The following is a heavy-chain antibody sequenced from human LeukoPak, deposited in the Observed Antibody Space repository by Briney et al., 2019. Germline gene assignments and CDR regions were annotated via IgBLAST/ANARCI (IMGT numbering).Heavy chain of an antibody. CDR1: GFTFSNAW. Sequence: KPGGSLRLSCAASGFTFSNAWMNWVRQAPGKGLEWVGRIKSKTDGGTTDYAAPVKGRFTISRDDSKNTLYLQMNSLKTEDTAVYYCITADTEVDRVRRLYYYYYMDVWGKGTTVTVSS. V-gene: IGHV3-15*01. D-gene: IGHD5-12*01. CDR2: IKSKTDGGTT. CDR3: ITADTEVDRVRRLYYYYYMDV. J-gene: IGHJ6*03.